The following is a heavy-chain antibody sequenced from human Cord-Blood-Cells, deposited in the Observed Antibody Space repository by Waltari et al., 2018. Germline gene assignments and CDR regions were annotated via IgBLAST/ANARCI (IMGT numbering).Heavy chain of an antibody. CDR2: IIPIFGTA. CDR3: ATNPPIYWYFDL. V-gene: IGHV1-69*12. J-gene: IGHJ2*01. Sequence: QVQLVQSGAEVKKPGSSVKVSCQASCGTFSSLSISWVRQAPGQGLEWMGGIIPIFGTANYEQKFQGRVTITADESTSTAYMELSSLRSEDTAVYYCATNPPIYWYFDLWGRGTLVTVSS. CDR1: CGTFSSLS.